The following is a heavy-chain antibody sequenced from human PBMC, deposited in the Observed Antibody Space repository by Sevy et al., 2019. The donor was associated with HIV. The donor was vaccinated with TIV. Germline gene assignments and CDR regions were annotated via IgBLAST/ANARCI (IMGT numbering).Heavy chain of an antibody. D-gene: IGHD6-6*01. CDR3: ARDSTTRPRVLDY. Sequence: SETLSLTCSVSGGSISSYSWTWVRQSPGKGLEWIANIYFTGNTDYSPSLKSRVTLSLDTSKSQFSLTLKSVTAAETAIYFCARDSTTRPRVLDYWGQGTLVTVSS. V-gene: IGHV4-59*01. CDR1: GGSISSYS. CDR2: IYFTGNT. J-gene: IGHJ4*02.